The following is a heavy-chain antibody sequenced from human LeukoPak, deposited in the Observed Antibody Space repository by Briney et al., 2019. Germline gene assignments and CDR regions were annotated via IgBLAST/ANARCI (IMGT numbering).Heavy chain of an antibody. V-gene: IGHV4-61*08. J-gene: IGHJ4*02. Sequence: SETLSLTCGVSGASINSGGYSWSWIRQPPGMGLEWLGYISYSGSTNYNPSLKSRVTFSIDTSKNQFSLWLDSVTAADTAVYYCASAPHVNYFDFWGQGALVTVSA. CDR2: ISYSGST. CDR1: GASINSGGYS. CDR3: ASAPHVNYFDF. D-gene: IGHD2/OR15-2a*01.